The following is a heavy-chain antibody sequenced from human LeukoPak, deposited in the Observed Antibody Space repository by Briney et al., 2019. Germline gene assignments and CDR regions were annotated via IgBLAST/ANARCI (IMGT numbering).Heavy chain of an antibody. CDR1: GFTFSSYA. CDR2: ISYDGSNK. CDR3: ARDKVLGIAVAGTTYYYYMDV. D-gene: IGHD6-19*01. J-gene: IGHJ6*03. Sequence: GGSLRLSCAASGFTFSSYAMHWVRQAPGKGLERVAVISYDGSNKYYADSVKGRFTISRDNSKNTLYLQMNRLRAEDTAVYYCARDKVLGIAVAGTTYYYYMDVWGKGTTVTVSS. V-gene: IGHV3-30*04.